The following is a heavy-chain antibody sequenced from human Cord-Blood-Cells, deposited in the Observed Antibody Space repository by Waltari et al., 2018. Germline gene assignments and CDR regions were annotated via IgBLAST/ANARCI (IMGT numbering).Heavy chain of an antibody. V-gene: IGHV4-34*01. CDR2: INNSVST. J-gene: IGHJ6*02. CDR3: ARGGGYCSSTSCFVKSYDYYGMDV. Sequence: QVQLQQWGAGLLKPSETLSLTCAVYGGSFGGYYWGWIRQPPGKGLEWIGEINNSVSTSYNQSLKSRVTISVDTYKNQFFLKLSSVTAADTAVYYCARGGGYCSSTSCFVKSYDYYGMDVWGQGTTVTVSS. CDR1: GGSFGGYY. D-gene: IGHD2-2*01.